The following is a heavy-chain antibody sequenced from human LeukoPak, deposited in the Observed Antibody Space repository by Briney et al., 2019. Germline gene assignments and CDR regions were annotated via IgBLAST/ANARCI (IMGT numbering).Heavy chain of an antibody. CDR2: IYHSGST. J-gene: IGHJ4*02. CDR3: ARDFSITMVRGALDY. V-gene: IGHV4-38-2*02. CDR1: GYSISSGYY. Sequence: PSETLSLTCAVSGYSISSGYYWGWIRPPPGKGLEWIGIIYHSGSTYYNPSLKSRVTISVDTSKNQFSLKLSSVTAADTAVYYCARDFSITMVRGALDYWGQGTLVTVSS. D-gene: IGHD3-10*01.